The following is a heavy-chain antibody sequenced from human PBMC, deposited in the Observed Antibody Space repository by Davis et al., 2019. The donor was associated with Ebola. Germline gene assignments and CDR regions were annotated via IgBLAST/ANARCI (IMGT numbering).Heavy chain of an antibody. D-gene: IGHD2-2*01. Sequence: GGSLRLSCAASGFIFSSYVMSWVRQAPGKGLEWVSTLGTSADTYYAESVKGRFTISRDNSKNTLYLQMNGLRVEDTAVYYCAKGSTLYFDYWGQGTLVTVSS. CDR1: GFIFSSYV. V-gene: IGHV3-23*01. CDR2: LGTSADT. CDR3: AKGSTLYFDY. J-gene: IGHJ4*02.